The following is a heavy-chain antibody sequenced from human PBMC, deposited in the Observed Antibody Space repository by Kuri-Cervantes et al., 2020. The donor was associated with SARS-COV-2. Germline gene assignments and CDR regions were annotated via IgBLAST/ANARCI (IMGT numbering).Heavy chain of an antibody. Sequence: GESLKISCAASGFTFSKYAVHWLRQAPGKGLEWVAIISFDGIDKYYGDSVKGRFTISRDNSKNTLYLQMNSLRAEDTAVYYCAKEISTTGHRYFYSMDVWGQGTTVTVSS. CDR2: ISFDGIDK. V-gene: IGHV3-30*18. CDR1: GFTFSKYA. CDR3: AKEISTTGHRYFYSMDV. D-gene: IGHD2/OR15-2a*01. J-gene: IGHJ6*02.